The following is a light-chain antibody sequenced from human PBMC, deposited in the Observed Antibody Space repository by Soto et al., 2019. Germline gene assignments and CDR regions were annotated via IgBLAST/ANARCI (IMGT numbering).Light chain of an antibody. Sequence: QSVLPQPPSASGAPGQRVTISCSGSNSNIGRDNVYWYQHLPGTTPKLLIYRNNQRHSGVPDRFSGFKSGTSASLAISGLRSEDESDYYCAAWDDSLSGVVFGGGTKLTVL. CDR3: AAWDDSLSGVV. V-gene: IGLV1-47*01. J-gene: IGLJ2*01. CDR1: NSNIGRDN. CDR2: RNN.